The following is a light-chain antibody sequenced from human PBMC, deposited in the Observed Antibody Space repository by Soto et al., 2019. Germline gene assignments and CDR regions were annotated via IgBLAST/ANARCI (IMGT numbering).Light chain of an antibody. CDR1: SSDVGGYNY. V-gene: IGLV2-14*01. Sequence: SALTQPASVSGSPGQSITISCTGTSSDVGGYNYVSWYQQHPGKAPKLMIYDVSNRPSGVSNRFSGSKSGNTASLTISGLQAEDEADYYCSSYTSSPVFGGGTKVTVL. CDR3: SSYTSSPV. J-gene: IGLJ2*01. CDR2: DVS.